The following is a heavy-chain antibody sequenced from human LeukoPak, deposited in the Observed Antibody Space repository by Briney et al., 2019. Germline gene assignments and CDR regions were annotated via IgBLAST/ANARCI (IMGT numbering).Heavy chain of an antibody. Sequence: GGSLRLSCAASGFTFSSYSMNWVRQAPGKGLGWVSSISSSSSYIYYADSVKGRFTISRDNAKNSLYLQMNSLRAEDTAVYYCARDQWDTAMVPFDYWGQGTLVTVSS. J-gene: IGHJ4*02. CDR3: ARDQWDTAMVPFDY. CDR2: ISSSSSYI. D-gene: IGHD5-18*01. CDR1: GFTFSSYS. V-gene: IGHV3-21*01.